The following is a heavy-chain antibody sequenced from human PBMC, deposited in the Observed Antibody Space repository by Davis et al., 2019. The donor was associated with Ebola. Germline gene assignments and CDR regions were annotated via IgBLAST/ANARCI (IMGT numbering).Heavy chain of an antibody. J-gene: IGHJ6*02. CDR1: GYTFTGYY. CDR3: ARAMVRGVPPPYYYYGMDV. D-gene: IGHD3-10*01. Sequence: ASVKVSCKASGYTFTGYYMHWVRQAPGQGLGWMGWINPNSGGTNYAQKFQGWVTMTRDTSISTAYMELSRLRSDDTAVYYCARAMVRGVPPPYYYYGMDVWGQGTTVTVSS. CDR2: INPNSGGT. V-gene: IGHV1-2*04.